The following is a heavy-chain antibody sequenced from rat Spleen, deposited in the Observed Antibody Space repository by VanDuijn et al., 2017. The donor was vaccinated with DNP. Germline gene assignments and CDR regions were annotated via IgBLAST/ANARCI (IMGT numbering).Heavy chain of an antibody. CDR2: ITNTGGST. J-gene: IGHJ4*01. Sequence: EVQLVESGGGLVQPGRSLKLSCVASGFTFNNYWMTWIRQAPGKGLEWVASITNTGGSTYYPDSVKGRFTVSRDNAKSTLYLQMNSLRSEDTATYYCTRADNSGYGDVMDAWGQGASVTVSS. CDR1: GFTFNNYW. V-gene: IGHV5-31*01. CDR3: TRADNSGYGDVMDA. D-gene: IGHD4-3*01.